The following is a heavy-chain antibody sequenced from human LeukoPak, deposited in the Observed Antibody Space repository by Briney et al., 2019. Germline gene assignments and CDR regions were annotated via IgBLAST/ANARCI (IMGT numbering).Heavy chain of an antibody. D-gene: IGHD4-17*01. CDR3: AGQDTMTTYGMCFGP. CDR1: AFSSTNYA. V-gene: IGHV7-4-1*02. Sequence: ASVKVSCKASAFSSTNYAINWVRLAPGQGLQYVGWINTNTGDATYAQAFRGRFVLSLDTSVSTAYLHISSLEFEDTAVYYCAGQDTMTTYGMCFGPWGQGTLVTVSS. J-gene: IGHJ5*02. CDR2: INTNTGDA.